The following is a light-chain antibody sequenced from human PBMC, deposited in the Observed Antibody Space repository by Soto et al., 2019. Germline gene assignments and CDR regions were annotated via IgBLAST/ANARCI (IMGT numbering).Light chain of an antibody. J-gene: IGLJ1*01. Sequence: QSALTQPASVSGSPGQSITISCTGTSSDVGGYNYVSWYQQHPGKAPKLMIYEVSNRPSGVSNHFSGSKSGNTASLTISGLQAEDEADYYCSSYTSSSTHNYVFGTGTKLTVL. CDR2: EVS. CDR3: SSYTSSSTHNYV. CDR1: SSDVGGYNY. V-gene: IGLV2-14*01.